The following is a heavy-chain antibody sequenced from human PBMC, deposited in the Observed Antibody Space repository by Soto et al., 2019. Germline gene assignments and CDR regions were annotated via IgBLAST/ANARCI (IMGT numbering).Heavy chain of an antibody. CDR2: IIPIFDTA. V-gene: IGHV1-69*13. J-gene: IGHJ6*02. CDR3: PRDLNQRITPRRHYDHGRYV. Sequence: SVKVSCKASGGTFSSYAISWVRQAPGQGLEWMGGIIPIFDTANYAQKFQGRVTITADESTSTAYMELSSLRSEDTAVDYCPRDLNQRITPRRHYDHGRYVWG. CDR1: GGTFSSYA. D-gene: IGHD2-2*01.